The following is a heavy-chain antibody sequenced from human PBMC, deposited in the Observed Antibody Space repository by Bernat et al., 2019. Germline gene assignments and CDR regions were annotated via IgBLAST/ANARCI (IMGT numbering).Heavy chain of an antibody. V-gene: IGHV3-23*01. Sequence: EVQLLESGGGLLQPGGSLRHSCAASGFSFSSYAMSWVRQAPGKGLEWVSSISGSGHSTHYADSVKGRFTISRDNFKNTLYLQMNILRAEDTAIYYCAKESPRLDYWGQGTLVTVSS. CDR3: AKESPRLDY. CDR2: ISGSGHST. CDR1: GFSFSSYA. J-gene: IGHJ4*02.